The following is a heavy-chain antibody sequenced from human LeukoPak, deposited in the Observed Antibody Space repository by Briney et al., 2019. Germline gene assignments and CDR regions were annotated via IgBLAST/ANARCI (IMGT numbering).Heavy chain of an antibody. J-gene: IGHJ6*03. D-gene: IGHD3-10*01. CDR1: GFTFSSYA. Sequence: GGSLRLSCAASGFTFSSYAMHWVRQAPGKGLEWVAVISYDGSNKYYADSVQGRFTISRDNSKNTLYLQMNSLRAQDTAVYYCARDSLGSGSSYMDVWGKGTTVTVSS. CDR2: ISYDGSNK. V-gene: IGHV3-30*04. CDR3: ARDSLGSGSSYMDV.